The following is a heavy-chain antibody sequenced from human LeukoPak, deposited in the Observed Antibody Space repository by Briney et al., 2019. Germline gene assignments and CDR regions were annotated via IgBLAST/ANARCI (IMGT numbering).Heavy chain of an antibody. Sequence: ASVKVSCKASGYTFTGYYMHWVRQAPGQGLEWMGWINPNSGGTNYAQKLQGRVTMTTDTSTSTAYMELRSLRSDDTAVYYCARDEQWLARIDAFDIWGQGTMVTVSS. CDR3: ARDEQWLARIDAFDI. D-gene: IGHD6-19*01. CDR2: INPNSGGT. V-gene: IGHV1-2*02. J-gene: IGHJ3*02. CDR1: GYTFTGYY.